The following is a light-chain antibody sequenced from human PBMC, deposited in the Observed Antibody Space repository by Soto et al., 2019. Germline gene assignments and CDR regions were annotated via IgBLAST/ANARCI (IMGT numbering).Light chain of an antibody. J-gene: IGKJ1*01. CDR1: QTISSW. CDR3: QHYNSYSEA. V-gene: IGKV1-5*03. Sequence: IQMPQYPSTLYVSVGDRVTITCRASQTISSWLAWYQQKPGKAPKLLIYKASTLKSGVPSRFSGSGSGTEFTLTISSLQPDDFATYYCQHYNSYSEAFGQGTKVDI. CDR2: KAS.